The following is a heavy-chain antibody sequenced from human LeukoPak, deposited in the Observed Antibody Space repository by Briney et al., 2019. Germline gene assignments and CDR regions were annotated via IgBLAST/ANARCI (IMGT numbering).Heavy chain of an antibody. J-gene: IGHJ4*02. CDR3: AREGSGWYGNFDY. CDR1: AYTFTGYY. D-gene: IGHD6-19*01. CDR2: INPDSGGT. Sequence: ASVKVSCKASAYTFTGYYMHWARQAPGQGLEWMGWINPDSGGTNYAQKFQGRVTMTRDTSISTAYMEVGRLRSDDTAVYYCAREGSGWYGNFDYWGQGTLVTVSS. V-gene: IGHV1-2*02.